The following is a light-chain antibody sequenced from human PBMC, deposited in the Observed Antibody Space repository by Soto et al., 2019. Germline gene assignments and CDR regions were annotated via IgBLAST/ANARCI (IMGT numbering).Light chain of an antibody. CDR2: AAS. CDR1: QGIIDD. J-gene: IGKJ1*01. V-gene: IGKV1-27*01. Sequence: DIQMTQSPSSLSASVGDRVTITCRASQGIIDDVAWFQQKPGKAPKLLIYAASTLHSGVPSRFSGSGAGTDFTLTISSLQPEDVATYYCQKYNTAPQTFGQGTKVEIK. CDR3: QKYNTAPQT.